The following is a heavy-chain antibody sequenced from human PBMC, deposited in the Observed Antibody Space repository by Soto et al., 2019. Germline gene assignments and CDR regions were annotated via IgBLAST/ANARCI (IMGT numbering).Heavy chain of an antibody. D-gene: IGHD2-2*01. J-gene: IGHJ5*02. Sequence: GASVKVSCKASGYTFKDYGISWVRQAPGQGLEWMGWINPNSGGTNYAQKFQGRVTMTTDTSISTAYMELSRLRSDDTAVYYCARPYCGSNSCHNWFDPWGQGTLVTVSS. CDR3: ARPYCGSNSCHNWFDP. CDR2: INPNSGGT. CDR1: GYTFKDYG. V-gene: IGHV1-2*02.